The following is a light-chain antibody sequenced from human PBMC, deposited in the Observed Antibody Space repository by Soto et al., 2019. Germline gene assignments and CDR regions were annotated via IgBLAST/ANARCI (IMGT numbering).Light chain of an antibody. CDR1: QSVSSN. J-gene: IGKJ1*01. CDR3: QQYGSSGT. Sequence: EIVMTQSPATLSVSPGERATLSCRASQSVSSNLAWYQHKPGQAPRLLLYGASTRATGIPARFSGSGSGTDFTLTISRLEPEDFAVYYCQQYGSSGTFGQGTKVDIK. V-gene: IGKV3-15*01. CDR2: GAS.